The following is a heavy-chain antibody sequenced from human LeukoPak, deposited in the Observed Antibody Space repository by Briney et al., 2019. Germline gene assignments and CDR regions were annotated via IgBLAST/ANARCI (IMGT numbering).Heavy chain of an antibody. V-gene: IGHV4-38-2*01. CDR2: VYHTGST. Sequence: SETLSLTCAVSGYSISRGYYWALIRQPPGKGLEWIGTVYHTGSTYYNPSLDSRVTISVDTSKNEFSLNLKSATAADTAVYYCARAGWIITSGIDYWGQGALVTVSS. CDR3: ARAGWIITSGIDY. D-gene: IGHD3-10*01. J-gene: IGHJ4*02. CDR1: GYSISRGYY.